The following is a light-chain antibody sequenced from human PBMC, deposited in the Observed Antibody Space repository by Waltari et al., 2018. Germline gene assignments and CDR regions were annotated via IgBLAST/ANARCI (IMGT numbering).Light chain of an antibody. CDR3: CSYAGSYTVL. CDR1: SSDLGASKY. Sequence: QSALTQPRSVSGYPGPSVTISCTGTSSDLGASKYASWYQQYPGKTPKLMIYDVTKRPSGVPDRFSGSKSGNTASLTISGLQAEDEADYYCCSYAGSYTVLFGGGTKLTVL. CDR2: DVT. J-gene: IGLJ2*01. V-gene: IGLV2-11*01.